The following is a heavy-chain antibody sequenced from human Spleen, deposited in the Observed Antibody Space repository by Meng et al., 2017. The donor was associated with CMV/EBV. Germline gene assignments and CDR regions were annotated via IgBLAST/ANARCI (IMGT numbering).Heavy chain of an antibody. CDR1: GGSFSGYY. CDR2: MYHSGTT. D-gene: IGHD6-13*01. J-gene: IGHJ4*02. Sequence: QVELTQWGPGTLKPSGTLSLTCAVYGGSFSGYYWSWIRQPPGKGLEWIGEMYHSGTTNYNPSLKSRVTISMGKSNNQLSLKLSSVTAADTAVYYCAREQLGLDYWGQGTLVTVSS. V-gene: IGHV4-34*01. CDR3: AREQLGLDY.